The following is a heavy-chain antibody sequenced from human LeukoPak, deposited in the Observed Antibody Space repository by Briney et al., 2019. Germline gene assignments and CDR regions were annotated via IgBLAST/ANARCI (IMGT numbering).Heavy chain of an antibody. V-gene: IGHV3-23*01. CDR3: AKGDIVATSLFDH. Sequence: GGPLRLSCGASGFTFTSTAMSWFRRAPGKGLEWVSGIRGIGGTTYYADSVKGRFTISRDKYKNTLYLQMNTLRVDDTAVYFCAKGDIVATSLFDHWGQGTPVTVSS. CDR1: GFTFTSTA. CDR2: IRGIGGTT. J-gene: IGHJ4*02. D-gene: IGHD5-12*01.